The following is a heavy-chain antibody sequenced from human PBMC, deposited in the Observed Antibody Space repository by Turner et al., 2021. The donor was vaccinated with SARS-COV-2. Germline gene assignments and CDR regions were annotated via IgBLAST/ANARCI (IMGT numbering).Heavy chain of an antibody. V-gene: IGHV3-30*18. CDR2: TSYDGSNK. J-gene: IGHJ4*02. D-gene: IGHD4-4*01. CDR3: AKQQGLYSNPMYYFDY. Sequence: QVLLLESGGGVVQPGRSLRLSCAASGFTFSSYGMHWVRQAPGKGLEWVAVTSYDGSNKYYADSVKGRFTISRENSKNTLYLQMNSLRAEDTDVYYCAKQQGLYSNPMYYFDYWGQGTLVTVSS. CDR1: GFTFSSYG.